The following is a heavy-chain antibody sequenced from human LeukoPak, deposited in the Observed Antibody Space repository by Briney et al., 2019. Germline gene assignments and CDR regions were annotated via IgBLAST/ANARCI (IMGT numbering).Heavy chain of an antibody. CDR2: IKQDGSEK. J-gene: IGHJ6*04. V-gene: IGHV3-7*01. CDR3: AELGITMIGGV. Sequence: QPGGSLRLSCAASEFTFFTYWMTWVRQAPGKGLEWVANIKQDGSEKYYVDSVKGRFTISRDNAKNSLYLQVNSLRAEDTAVYYCAELGITMIGGVWGKGTTVTISS. CDR1: EFTFFTYW. D-gene: IGHD3-10*02.